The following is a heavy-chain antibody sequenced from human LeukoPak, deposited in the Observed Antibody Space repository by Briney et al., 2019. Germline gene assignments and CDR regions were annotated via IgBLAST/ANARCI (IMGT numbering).Heavy chain of an antibody. J-gene: IGHJ4*02. V-gene: IGHV3-7*04. CDR2: IKPDGSEQ. Sequence: PGGSLRLSCAASEFTLTSAWMTWVRQAPGKGLEWVANIKPDGSEQYYVDSVKGRFTISRDNAKNSLYLQMNSLRTEDTAVYFCARDVSYGALDYWGQGTLVTVSS. CDR3: ARDVSYGALDY. D-gene: IGHD3-10*01. CDR1: EFTLTSAW.